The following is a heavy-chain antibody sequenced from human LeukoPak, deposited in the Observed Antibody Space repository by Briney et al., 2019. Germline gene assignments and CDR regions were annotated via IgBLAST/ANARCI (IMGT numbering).Heavy chain of an antibody. D-gene: IGHD6-6*01. CDR3: ARDLGSPGDY. J-gene: IGHJ4*02. V-gene: IGHV1-2*02. CDR2: INPISGGT. CDR1: GYTFTGYY. Sequence: ASVKVSCKASGYTFTGYYMHWLRQAPGQGLEWMGWINPISGGTNYAQKFQSRVTMTRDTSISTAYMELSRLRSDDTAVYYCARDLGSPGDYWGQGTLVTVSS.